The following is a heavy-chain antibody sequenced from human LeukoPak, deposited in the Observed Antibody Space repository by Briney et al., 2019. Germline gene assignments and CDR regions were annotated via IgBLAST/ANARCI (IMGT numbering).Heavy chain of an antibody. J-gene: IGHJ4*02. CDR2: IYYTGKN. CDR3: VRRDTGWNYFDY. D-gene: IGHD6-19*01. CDR1: GGSINSHY. Sequence: SETLSLTCAVSGGSINSHYWGWIRQPPGKGLQWIGDIYYTGKNNYNPSLKSRVTISLDTSKDHLSLDLTSVLAADTAIYYCVRRDTGWNYFDYWGQGILVTVSS. V-gene: IGHV4-59*08.